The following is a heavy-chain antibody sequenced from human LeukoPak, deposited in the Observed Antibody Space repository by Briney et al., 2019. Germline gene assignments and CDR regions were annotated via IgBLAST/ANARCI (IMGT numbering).Heavy chain of an antibody. CDR2: INWNGGST. D-gene: IGHD3-10*01. J-gene: IGHJ4*02. Sequence: RPGGSLRLSCAASGFTFDDYGMSWVRQAPGKGLEWVSGINWNGGSTGYADSVKGRFTISRDNAKNSLYLQMNSLRAEDTALYYCARDDYGSGSMNHIDYWGQGPLVTVSS. CDR3: ARDDYGSGSMNHIDY. V-gene: IGHV3-20*04. CDR1: GFTFDDYG.